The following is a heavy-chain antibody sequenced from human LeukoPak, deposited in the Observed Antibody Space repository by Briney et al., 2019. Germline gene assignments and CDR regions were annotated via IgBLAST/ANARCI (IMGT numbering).Heavy chain of an antibody. CDR3: ARLRPRVVPAAIRMVATGYFDY. CDR2: IYYSGST. J-gene: IGHJ4*02. D-gene: IGHD2-2*02. CDR1: GGSISSYY. Sequence: SETLSLTCTVSGGSISSYYWSWIRQPAGKGLEWLGSIYYSGSTYYNPSLKSRVTISVDTSKNQFSLKLSSVTAADTAVYYCARLRPRVVPAAIRMVATGYFDYWGQGTLVTVSS. V-gene: IGHV4-59*05.